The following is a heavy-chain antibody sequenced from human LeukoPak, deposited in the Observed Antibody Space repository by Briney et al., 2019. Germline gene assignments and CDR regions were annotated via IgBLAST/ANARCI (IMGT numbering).Heavy chain of an antibody. CDR1: GGSISSYY. CDR2: IYTSGST. CDR3: ARDKVDSSSWYPLYYYYMDV. Sequence: SETLSLTCTASGGSISSYYWSWIRQPAGKGLEWIGRIYTSGSTNHNPSLKSRVTMSVDTSKNQFSLKLSSVTAADTAVYYCARDKVDSSSWYPLYYYYMDVRGKGTTVTVSS. V-gene: IGHV4-4*07. J-gene: IGHJ6*03. D-gene: IGHD6-13*01.